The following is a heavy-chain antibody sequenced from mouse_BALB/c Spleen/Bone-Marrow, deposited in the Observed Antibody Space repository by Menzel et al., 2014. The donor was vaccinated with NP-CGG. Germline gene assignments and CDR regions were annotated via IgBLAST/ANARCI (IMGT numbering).Heavy chain of an antibody. CDR1: GFTFTDHY. V-gene: IGHV7-3*02. CDR2: IRNKANGYTT. Sequence: EVKVEESGGGLVQPGGSLRLSCATSGFTFTDHYMNWVRQPPGKALEWLGFIRNKANGYTTEYSASVKSRFTISRDNSQNILYLQMNTLRADDSATYYCARDKGRVFFDYWGQGTTLTVSS. CDR3: ARDKGRVFFDY. J-gene: IGHJ2*01.